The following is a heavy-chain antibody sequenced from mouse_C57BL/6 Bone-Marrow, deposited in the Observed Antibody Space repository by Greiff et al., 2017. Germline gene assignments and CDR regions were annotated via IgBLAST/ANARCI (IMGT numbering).Heavy chain of an antibody. CDR1: GFTFSSYA. J-gene: IGHJ2*01. V-gene: IGHV5-4*01. CDR3: ARDRTFTTVVASGFDY. D-gene: IGHD1-1*01. CDR2: ISDGGSYT. Sequence: EVMLVESGGGLVKPGGSLKLSCAASGFTFSSYAMSWVRQTPEKRLEWVATISDGGSYTYYPDNVKGRFTISRDNAKNNLYLQMSHLKSEDTAMYYCARDRTFTTVVASGFDYWGQGTTLTVSS.